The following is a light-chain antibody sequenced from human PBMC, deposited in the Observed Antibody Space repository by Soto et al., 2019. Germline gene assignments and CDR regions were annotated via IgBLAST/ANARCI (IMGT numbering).Light chain of an antibody. V-gene: IGKV3-15*01. CDR3: QQYNNWPS. CDR1: QTVSRN. Sequence: EAEMTQSPATRSLSPGERATLSFRASQTVSRNLAWYQQRPGQAPRLLIYDISNRATGVPARFSGSGSETEFTLTIRSLQSEDFAVYFCQQYNNWPSFGHGTRLEIK. CDR2: DIS. J-gene: IGKJ5*01.